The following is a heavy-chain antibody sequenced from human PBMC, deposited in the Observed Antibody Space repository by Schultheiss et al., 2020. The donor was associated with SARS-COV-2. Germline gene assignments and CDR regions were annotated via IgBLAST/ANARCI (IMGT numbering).Heavy chain of an antibody. Sequence: GGSLRLSCAASGFTFSNAWMSWVRQAPGKGLEWVAVICYDGSNEYYADSVKGRFTISRDNAKDSLYLQLSSLRAEDTAVYYCARDHPGIGEQDYWGQGTLVTVSS. CDR3: ARDHPGIGEQDY. CDR2: ICYDGSNE. V-gene: IGHV3-33*08. J-gene: IGHJ4*02. CDR1: GFTFSNAW. D-gene: IGHD3-10*01.